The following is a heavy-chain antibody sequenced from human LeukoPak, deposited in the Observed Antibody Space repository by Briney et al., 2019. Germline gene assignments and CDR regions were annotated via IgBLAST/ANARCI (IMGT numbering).Heavy chain of an antibody. Sequence: HPGGSLRLSCAASGFTFSSYAMSWVRQAPGKGLEWVSAISGSGGSTYYADSVKGRFTISRDNSKNTLYLQMNSLRAEDTAVYYCAKDRRFASIFDYWGQGTLVTVSS. J-gene: IGHJ4*02. CDR3: AKDRRFASIFDY. CDR1: GFTFSSYA. V-gene: IGHV3-23*01. CDR2: ISGSGGST. D-gene: IGHD3-10*01.